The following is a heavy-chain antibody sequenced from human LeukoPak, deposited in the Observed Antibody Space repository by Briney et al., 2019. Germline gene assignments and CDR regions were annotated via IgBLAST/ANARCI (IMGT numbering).Heavy chain of an antibody. CDR2: INLDDSDT. J-gene: IGHJ3*02. CDR1: GFTFTDYY. CDR3: ARDSAPAPGLSMDI. D-gene: IGHD6-13*01. V-gene: IGHV1-2*02. Sequence: ASVKVSCKPSGFTFTDYYIHWVRRAPGQGLEWVGWINLDDSDTRYAQNFQSRVTLTRDTSITTAYMDLSGLRSDDTAVYYCARDSAPAPGLSMDIWGQGTMVTVSS.